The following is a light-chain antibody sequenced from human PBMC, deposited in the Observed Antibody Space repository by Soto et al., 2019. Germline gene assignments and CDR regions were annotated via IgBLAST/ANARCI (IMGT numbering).Light chain of an antibody. CDR1: QSIRNS. V-gene: IGKV3-11*01. Sequence: EVVLTQSQATLSLSPVERATLSCGASQSIRNSLACYQQKPGQAHRLVIFDASNRANGVPARFGGSGCGTDFTLTINSLEPEDFAVYYGQQRNVWPTITGGQGTRREIK. CDR3: QQRNVWPTIT. J-gene: IGKJ5*01. CDR2: DAS.